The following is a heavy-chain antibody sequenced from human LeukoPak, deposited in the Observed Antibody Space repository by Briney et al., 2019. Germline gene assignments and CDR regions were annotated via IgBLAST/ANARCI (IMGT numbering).Heavy chain of an antibody. D-gene: IGHD3-22*01. CDR3: TPFHYYDSSGYYEPYYFDY. Sequence: GGSLRLSCAASGFTFSSHAMGWVRQAPGKGLEWVGRIKSKTDGGTTDYAAPVKGRFTISRDDSKNTLYLQMNSLKTEDTAVYYCTPFHYYDSSGYYEPYYFDYWGQGTLVTVSS. V-gene: IGHV3-15*01. CDR2: IKSKTDGGTT. CDR1: GFTFSSHA. J-gene: IGHJ4*02.